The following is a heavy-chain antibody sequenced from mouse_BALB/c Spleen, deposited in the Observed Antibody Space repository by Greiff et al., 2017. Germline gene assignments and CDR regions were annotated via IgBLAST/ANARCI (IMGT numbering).Heavy chain of an antibody. Sequence: VQVVESGPGLVQPSQSLSITCTVSGFSLTSYGVHWVRQSPGKGLEWLGVIWSGGSTDYNAAFISRLSISKDNSKSQVFFKMNSLQANDTAIYYCARAYYGNLYAMDYWGQGTSVTVSS. J-gene: IGHJ4*01. D-gene: IGHD2-10*01. CDR2: IWSGGST. V-gene: IGHV2-2*02. CDR3: ARAYYGNLYAMDY. CDR1: GFSLTSYG.